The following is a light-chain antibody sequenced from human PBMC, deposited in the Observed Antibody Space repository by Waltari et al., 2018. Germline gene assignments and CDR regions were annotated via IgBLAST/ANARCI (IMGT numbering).Light chain of an antibody. Sequence: QSVLTPPPSVSGAPGQRDTITCTGSSSNIGGDYDVHWYQQLPGTAPKRLIDGNNKPPSGVPDRFSGSKSGTSAALAITGLQAEDEADYFCQSYDSSLSDSYVFGTGTKVTVL. V-gene: IGLV1-40*01. CDR2: GNN. CDR1: SSNIGGDYD. CDR3: QSYDSSLSDSYV. J-gene: IGLJ1*01.